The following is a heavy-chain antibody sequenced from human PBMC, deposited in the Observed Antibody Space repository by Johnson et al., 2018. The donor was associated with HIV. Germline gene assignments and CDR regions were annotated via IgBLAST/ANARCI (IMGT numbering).Heavy chain of an antibody. D-gene: IGHD3-22*01. Sequence: QVQLVESGGGVVQPGRSLRLSCAVSGFTFRSYGVHWVRQAPGKGLEWVAVISYDGSNKYYADSVKGRFAISRDNSKNTLYLQMNSLRAGDTAVYYCARGSSYYYDSSGSDACDIWGQGTMVTVSS. CDR2: ISYDGSNK. CDR1: GFTFRSYG. J-gene: IGHJ3*02. CDR3: ARGSSYYYDSSGSDACDI. V-gene: IGHV3-30*03.